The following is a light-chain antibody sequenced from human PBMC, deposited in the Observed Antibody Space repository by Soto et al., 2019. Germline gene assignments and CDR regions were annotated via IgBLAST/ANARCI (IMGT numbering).Light chain of an antibody. CDR3: QQYSDWPPWT. V-gene: IGKV3-15*01. J-gene: IGKJ1*01. CDR1: QCVKTK. CDR2: GAS. Sequence: EIVMTQSPDTLSVSPGERASLSCRASQCVKTKLAWYQKKPGQPPRLLIYGASIRATGIPARFSGSGSGTEFTLTISSLQSEDFAVYYCQQYSDWPPWTFGQGTKVEIK.